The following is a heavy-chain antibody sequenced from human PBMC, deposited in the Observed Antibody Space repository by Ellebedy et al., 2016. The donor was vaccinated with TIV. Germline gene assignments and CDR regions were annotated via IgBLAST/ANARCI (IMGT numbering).Heavy chain of an antibody. CDR1: GFPFSSFE. J-gene: IGHJ6*02. CDR3: AAAHYYFYGKDV. CDR2: ISSSGTTK. Sequence: PGGSLRLSCAASGFPFSSFEFNWVRQSPGKGLEWVSYISSSGTTKYYADSVKGRFTISGDNAKNSLYLQMNSLRAEDTAVYYCAAAHYYFYGKDVWGQGTRVTVSS. V-gene: IGHV3-48*03. D-gene: IGHD2-15*01.